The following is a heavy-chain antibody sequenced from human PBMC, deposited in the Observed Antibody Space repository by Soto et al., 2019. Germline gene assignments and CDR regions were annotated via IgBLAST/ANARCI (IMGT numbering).Heavy chain of an antibody. Sequence: QVKLVESGGGVGQPGRSLRLSCAASGYTFSSYGMHWVRQAPGKGLEWVAVISYDGSNKYYADSVKGRFTISRDNSKNTLYLQMNSLRAEDTAVYYCAKDWGYYGSGSNNFDYWGQGTLVTVSS. CDR2: ISYDGSNK. J-gene: IGHJ4*02. CDR3: AKDWGYYGSGSNNFDY. CDR1: GYTFSSYG. V-gene: IGHV3-30*18. D-gene: IGHD3-10*01.